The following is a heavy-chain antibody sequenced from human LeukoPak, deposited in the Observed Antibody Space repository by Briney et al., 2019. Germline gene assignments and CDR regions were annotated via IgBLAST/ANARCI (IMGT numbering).Heavy chain of an antibody. CDR3: ARVGSGTYIDNFYMDV. Sequence: GASVKVSCKASGYTFTSYDINWVRQAPGQGLEWMGRLIPVFHTPKYAQKFQGRVTITTDASTNTAYMELSSLRSEDTAVYYCARVGSGTYIDNFYMDVWGKGTTVIVSS. V-gene: IGHV1-69*05. D-gene: IGHD1-1*01. CDR1: GYTFTSYD. J-gene: IGHJ6*03. CDR2: LIPVFHTP.